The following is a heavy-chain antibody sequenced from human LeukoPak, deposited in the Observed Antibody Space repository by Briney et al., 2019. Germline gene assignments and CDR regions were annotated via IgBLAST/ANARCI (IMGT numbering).Heavy chain of an antibody. CDR3: ASIPFQPYYYGSGTLDY. Sequence: GGSLRLSCAASGFTVSNNYMSWVRQAPGKGLEWVSLIYSGGSTNYADSVKGRFTISRDNAKNSLYLQMNSLRAEDTAVYYCASIPFQPYYYGSGTLDYWGQGTLVTVSS. CDR1: GFTVSNNY. V-gene: IGHV3-66*01. CDR2: IYSGGST. J-gene: IGHJ4*02. D-gene: IGHD3-10*01.